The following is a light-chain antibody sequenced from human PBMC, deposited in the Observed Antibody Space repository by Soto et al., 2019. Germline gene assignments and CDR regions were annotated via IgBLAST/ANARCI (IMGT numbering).Light chain of an antibody. Sequence: DIQMTQSPSSLSASVGDRVTITCRASQSISTYLNWYQQKVGKAPKLLIYAASSLQRGVPSRFSGSGSGTDLPRTISSLQPEDFATYYCQQSYSTPRTCGQGTKLEIK. CDR2: AAS. CDR1: QSISTY. J-gene: IGKJ2*02. CDR3: QQSYSTPRT. V-gene: IGKV1-39*01.